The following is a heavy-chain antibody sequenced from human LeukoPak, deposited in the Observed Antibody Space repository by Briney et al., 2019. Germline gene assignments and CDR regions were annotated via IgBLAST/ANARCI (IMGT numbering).Heavy chain of an antibody. J-gene: IGHJ4*02. D-gene: IGHD5-24*01. CDR2: ISYDGXXX. Sequence: GGSLRLSCAASGFTFXXYGMHWVRQAPGKGLXXXXVISYDGXXXXXXXXXXXXFTXXRDNSKNTLYLQMNSLRAEDTAVYYCAKDRAGYKGFDYWGQGTLVTVSS. CDR1: GFTFXXYG. V-gene: IGHV3-30*18. CDR3: AKDRAGYKGFDY.